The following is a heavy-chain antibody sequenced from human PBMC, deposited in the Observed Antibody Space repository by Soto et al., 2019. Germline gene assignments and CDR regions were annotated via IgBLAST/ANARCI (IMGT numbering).Heavy chain of an antibody. CDR3: AKDTLEGIAAAGINYYGMDV. Sequence: GGSLRLSCAASGFTFSSYAMSWVRQAPGKGLEWVSAISGSGGSTYYADSVKGRFTISRDNSKNTLYLQMNSLRAEDTAVYYCAKDTLEGIAAAGINYYGMDVWGQGTTVTVSS. CDR1: GFTFSSYA. J-gene: IGHJ6*02. V-gene: IGHV3-23*01. D-gene: IGHD6-13*01. CDR2: ISGSGGST.